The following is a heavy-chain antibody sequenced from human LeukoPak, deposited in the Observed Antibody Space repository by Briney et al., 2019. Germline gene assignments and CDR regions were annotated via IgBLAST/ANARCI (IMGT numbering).Heavy chain of an antibody. D-gene: IGHD1-26*01. CDR1: GYPFSSYG. Sequence: ASVKVSCKGSGYPFSSYGITWVRQAPGQGLEWVGWISAYNGHTQYGQNVQGRVTMTTETSTTTAYLELRNLTPDDTAVYFCASGAYYPFDFWGQGTLVTVSS. V-gene: IGHV1-18*01. J-gene: IGHJ4*02. CDR3: ASGAYYPFDF. CDR2: ISAYNGHT.